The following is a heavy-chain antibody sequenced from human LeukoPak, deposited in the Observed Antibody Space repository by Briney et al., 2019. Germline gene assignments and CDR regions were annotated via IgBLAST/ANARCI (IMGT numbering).Heavy chain of an antibody. CDR3: AKAPPYKKYFDY. CDR2: IKQDGSAK. J-gene: IGHJ4*02. V-gene: IGHV3-7*03. CDR1: GFTFSRHW. D-gene: IGHD1-1*01. Sequence: GGSLRLSCAASGFTFSRHWMYWVRQAPGKGLEWVANIKQDGSAKPYVDSVKGRFTISRDNAKNSLFLQMNSLRAEDTAVYYCAKAPPYKKYFDYWGQGTLVTVSS.